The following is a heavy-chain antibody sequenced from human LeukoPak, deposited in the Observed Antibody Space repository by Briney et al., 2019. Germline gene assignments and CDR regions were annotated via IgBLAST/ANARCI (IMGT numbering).Heavy chain of an antibody. Sequence: GGSLRLSCEASGFNVSSNYMTWVRQAPGKGLEWVSLIYGDDTTDYADSVKGRFHISRHNSKNTLYLQMNSLRAEDTAVYYCARGIIYLDYWGQGTLVTVSS. CDR3: ARGIIYLDY. CDR2: IYGDDTT. V-gene: IGHV3-53*04. J-gene: IGHJ4*02. D-gene: IGHD3-10*01. CDR1: GFNVSSNY.